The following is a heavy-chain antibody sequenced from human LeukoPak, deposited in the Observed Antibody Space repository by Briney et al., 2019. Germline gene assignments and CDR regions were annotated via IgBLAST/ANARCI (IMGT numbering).Heavy chain of an antibody. V-gene: IGHV1-2*02. CDR1: GYTFTGYY. CDR2: INPNSGGT. CDR3: ARDYYDSSGYSRFDP. Sequence: ASVKVSCKASGYTFTGYYMHWVRQAPGQGLEWMGWINPNSGGTDYAQKFQGRVTMTRDTSISTAYMEVSRLRSDDTAVYYCARDYYDSSGYSRFDPWAREPWSPSPQ. D-gene: IGHD3-22*01. J-gene: IGHJ5*02.